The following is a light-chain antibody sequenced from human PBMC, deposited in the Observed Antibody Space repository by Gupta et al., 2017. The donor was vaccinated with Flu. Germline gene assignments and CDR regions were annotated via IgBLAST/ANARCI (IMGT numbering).Light chain of an antibody. V-gene: IGKV3-15*01. Sequence: IVMTQSPATLSVSPGEKVSLSCRASQSVNNNLAWYQQKPGQAPRLLIYFASTRAPGVPARFSGSGSGTEFTLTISRLESEDFAVYYCKQYYNWPPWTFGQGTKVEVK. CDR3: KQYYNWPPWT. CDR1: QSVNNN. CDR2: FAS. J-gene: IGKJ1*01.